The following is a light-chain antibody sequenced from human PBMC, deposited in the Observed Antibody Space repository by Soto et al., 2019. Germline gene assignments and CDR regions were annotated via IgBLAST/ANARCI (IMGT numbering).Light chain of an antibody. V-gene: IGLV1-44*01. J-gene: IGLJ2*01. CDR2: SNN. CDR1: SSNIGSNT. CDR3: AAWDDSLNGRYVV. Sequence: QSVLTQPPSASGTPGQRVTISCSGSSSNIGSNTVNWYQQLPGTAPKLHIYSNNQRPSGVPDRFSGSKSGTAASLAISGLQSEDVADYYCAAWDDSLNGRYVVFGGGTKLTVL.